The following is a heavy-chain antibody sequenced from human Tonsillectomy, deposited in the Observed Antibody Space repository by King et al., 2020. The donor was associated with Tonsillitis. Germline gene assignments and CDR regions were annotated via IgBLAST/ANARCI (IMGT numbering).Heavy chain of an antibody. CDR2: ISWNSGSI. D-gene: IGHD1-26*01. CDR1: GFTFDDYA. J-gene: IGHJ4*02. CDR3: AKGFFGSWGFDH. Sequence: VQLVESGGGLVQPGRSLRLSCAASGFTFDDYAMHWVRQAQGRGLEWVSGISWNSGSIGYADSVKGRFTISRDNAKNSRYLQMNSLRPEDTALYYCAKGFFGSWGFDHWGQGTLVTVSS. V-gene: IGHV3-9*01.